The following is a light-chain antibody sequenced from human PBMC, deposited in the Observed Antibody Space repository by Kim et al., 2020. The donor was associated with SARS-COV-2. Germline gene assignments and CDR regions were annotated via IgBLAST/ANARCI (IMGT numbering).Light chain of an antibody. CDR1: SLRSYY. CDR2: EKN. Sequence: ALGQKVRITCQGDSLRSYYASWYQQKPGQAPLLVLYEKNNRPAGIPDRFSGSSSGNTASLTITGAQAEDEADYYCNSRESGVNHVVFGGGTKLTVL. CDR3: NSRESGVNHVV. J-gene: IGLJ3*02. V-gene: IGLV3-19*01.